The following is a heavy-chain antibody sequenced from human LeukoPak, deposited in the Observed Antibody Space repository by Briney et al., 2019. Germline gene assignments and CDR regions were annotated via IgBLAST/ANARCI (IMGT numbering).Heavy chain of an antibody. V-gene: IGHV3-53*01. CDR1: GFTVSSKY. CDR3: ARGCSSTSCYGFDY. J-gene: IGHJ4*02. D-gene: IGHD2-2*01. CDR2: IYSGGST. Sequence: PGGSLGLSCAASGFTVSSKYMSWVRQAPGKGLEWVSVIYSGGSTYYADSVKGRFTISRDNSKNTLYLQMNSLRAEDTAVYYCARGCSSTSCYGFDYWGQGTLVTVSS.